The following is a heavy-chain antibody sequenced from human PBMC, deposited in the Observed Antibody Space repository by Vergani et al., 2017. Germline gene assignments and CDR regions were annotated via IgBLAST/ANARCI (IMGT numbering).Heavy chain of an antibody. Sequence: QVQLVESGGGVVQPGRSLRLSCAASGFTFSSYAMHWVRQAPGKELEWVAVISYDGSNKYYADSVKGRFTISRDNSKNTLYLQMNSLRAEDTAVYYCARAVRGIVATQDNWFDPWGQGTLVTVSS. D-gene: IGHD3-22*01. CDR1: GFTFSSYA. J-gene: IGHJ5*02. CDR3: ARAVRGIVATQDNWFDP. CDR2: ISYDGSNK. V-gene: IGHV3-30-3*01.